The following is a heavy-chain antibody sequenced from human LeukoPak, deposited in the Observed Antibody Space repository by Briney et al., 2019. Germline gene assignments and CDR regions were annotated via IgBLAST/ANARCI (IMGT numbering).Heavy chain of an antibody. CDR1: GFTFGTSA. CDR3: AKNPEEWLFDLYYFDY. Sequence: PGGSLRLSCAASGFTFGTSAMSWVRQAPGKGPEWVSTFGRSGSDTYYSDSVKGRFTIFRDNSKNTLYLQMNSLRDEDTAVYYCAKNPEEWLFDLYYFDYWGQGTLVTVSS. V-gene: IGHV3-23*01. J-gene: IGHJ4*02. CDR2: FGRSGSDT. D-gene: IGHD3-3*01.